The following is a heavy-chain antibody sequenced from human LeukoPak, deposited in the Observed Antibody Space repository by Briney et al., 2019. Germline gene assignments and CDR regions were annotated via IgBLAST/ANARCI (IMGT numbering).Heavy chain of an antibody. V-gene: IGHV3-20*04. Sequence: AGSLRLSCAASGFTFDDYGMSWVRQAPGKGLEWVSGTNWNGGRTGYADSVKGRFTISRDNAKNSLYLQMNSLRAEDTALYYCAREGGYNSAWFDPWGQGTLVTVSS. CDR1: GFTFDDYG. D-gene: IGHD5-24*01. CDR2: TNWNGGRT. CDR3: AREGGYNSAWFDP. J-gene: IGHJ5*02.